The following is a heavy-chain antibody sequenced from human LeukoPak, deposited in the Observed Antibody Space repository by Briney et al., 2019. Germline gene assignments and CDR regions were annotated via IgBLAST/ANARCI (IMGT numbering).Heavy chain of an antibody. CDR1: GGTFSSYA. V-gene: IGHV1-69*13. Sequence: SVKVSCKASGGTFSSYAISCVRQAPGQGLEWMGGIIPIFGTANYAQKFQGRVTITADESTSTAYMELSSLRSEDTAVYYCAIYDFWSGYYPERGYYYYGMDVWGQGTTVTVSS. J-gene: IGHJ6*02. D-gene: IGHD3-3*01. CDR2: IIPIFGTA. CDR3: AIYDFWSGYYPERGYYYYGMDV.